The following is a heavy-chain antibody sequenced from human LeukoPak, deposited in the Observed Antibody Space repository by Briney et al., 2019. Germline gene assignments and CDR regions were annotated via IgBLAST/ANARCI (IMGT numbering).Heavy chain of an antibody. CDR2: ISGSGGST. V-gene: IGHV3-23*01. CDR1: GFTFSSYA. CDR3: AKGIVVGATPYYFDY. D-gene: IGHD1-26*01. Sequence: PGGSLRLSCAASGFTFSSYAMGWVRQAPGKGLEWVSAISGSGGSTYYADSVKGRFTISRDNSKNTLYLQMNSLRAEDTAVYYCAKGIVVGATPYYFDYWGQGTLVTVSS. J-gene: IGHJ4*02.